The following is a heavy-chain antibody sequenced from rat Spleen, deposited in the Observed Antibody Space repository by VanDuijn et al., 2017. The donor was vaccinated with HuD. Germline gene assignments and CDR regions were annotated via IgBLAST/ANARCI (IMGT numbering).Heavy chain of an antibody. J-gene: IGHJ1*01. CDR3: AKDMSRTIAARSYWYFDF. D-gene: IGHD1-2*01. CDR2: ISPSGCST. V-gene: IGHV5-17*01. Sequence: EVQLVESGGGLVQPGRSLKLSCAASGFTFSDYAMAWVRQAPKKGLEWVASISPSGCSTYLRDSVKGRFTVSRDNAKSTLYLQMESLRSEDTATYYCAKDMSRTIAARSYWYFDFWGPGTMVTVSS. CDR1: GFTFSDYA.